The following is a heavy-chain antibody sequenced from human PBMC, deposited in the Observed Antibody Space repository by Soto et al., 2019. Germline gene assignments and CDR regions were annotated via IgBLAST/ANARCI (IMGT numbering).Heavy chain of an antibody. Sequence: QVQVQESGPGLVRPSETLSLTCTVSGGSISSRDSYWGWIRQPPGKGLEWIGSFHYSGSTYYNPSLKSRVTISVDTSKNQLSLRVTSVTAADTDVYYCARGFGRSHFDYWGQGTLVTVSS. CDR1: GGSISSRDSY. J-gene: IGHJ4*02. D-gene: IGHD3-16*01. V-gene: IGHV4-39*01. CDR3: ARGFGRSHFDY. CDR2: FHYSGST.